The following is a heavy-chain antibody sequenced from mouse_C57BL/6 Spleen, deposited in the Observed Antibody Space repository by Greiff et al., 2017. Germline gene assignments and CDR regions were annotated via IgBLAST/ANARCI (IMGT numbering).Heavy chain of an antibody. CDR1: GFNIKDYY. V-gene: IGHV14-2*01. CDR3: ARVFYYGSEGPAY. D-gene: IGHD2-1*01. Sequence: EVQLQQSGAELVKPGASVKLSCTASGFNIKDYYMPWVKQRTEQGLEWIGRIDPEDGDTKYAPKFQGQATITADTSSNTAYLPLSSLTSEDTAVYYCARVFYYGSEGPAYWGQGTLVTVSA. CDR2: IDPEDGDT. J-gene: IGHJ3*01.